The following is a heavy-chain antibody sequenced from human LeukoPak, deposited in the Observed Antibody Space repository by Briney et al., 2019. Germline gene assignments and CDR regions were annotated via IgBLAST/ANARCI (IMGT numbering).Heavy chain of an antibody. J-gene: IGHJ4*02. CDR3: ARDTSPGITGTY. D-gene: IGHD1-20*01. V-gene: IGHV4-38-2*02. Sequence: PSETLSLTCTGSGYSITNGYYWGWIRQPPGKGLEWIGSIYHDGRIDYNPSLKSRVTISRDTSNDQFSLKLSSVTAADTAMYYCARDTSPGITGTYWGQGTLVTVSS. CDR2: IYHDGRI. CDR1: GYSITNGYY.